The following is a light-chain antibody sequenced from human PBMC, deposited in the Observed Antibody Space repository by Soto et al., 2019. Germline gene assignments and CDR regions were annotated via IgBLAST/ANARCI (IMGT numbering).Light chain of an antibody. J-gene: IGKJ1*01. Sequence: DIVMTQSPDSLVVSLGERATINCKSSQSVLYSSNNKNYLAWYQQKPGQPPKLLIYWASTRESGVPDRFSGSGSGTDFTLTISSLQAEDGAVYYCQQYYSIPWTFGQGTKVEIK. CDR2: WAS. CDR3: QQYYSIPWT. CDR1: QSVLYSSNNKNY. V-gene: IGKV4-1*01.